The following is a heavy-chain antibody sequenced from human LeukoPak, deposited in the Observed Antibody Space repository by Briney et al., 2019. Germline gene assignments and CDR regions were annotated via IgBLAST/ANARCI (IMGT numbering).Heavy chain of an antibody. Sequence: PSETLSLTCTVSGGSISSGGYYWRWIRQHPGKGLEWIGYIYYSGSTYYNPSLKSRVTISADTSKNQFSLKLGSVTAADTAVYYCARDSGSGSYFYWGQGTLVTVSS. V-gene: IGHV4-31*03. CDR3: ARDSGSGSYFY. CDR1: GGSISSGGYY. CDR2: IYYSGST. J-gene: IGHJ4*02. D-gene: IGHD3-10*01.